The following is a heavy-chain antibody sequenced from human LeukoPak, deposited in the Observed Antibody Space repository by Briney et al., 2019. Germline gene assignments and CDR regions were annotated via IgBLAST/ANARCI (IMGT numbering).Heavy chain of an antibody. V-gene: IGHV1-2*02. CDR2: INPNSGGT. CDR1: GYTFTSYG. CDR3: ARETQRGHNWFDP. D-gene: IGHD3-10*01. Sequence: ASVKVSCKASGYTFTSYGISWVRQAPGQGLEWMGWINPNSGGTNYAQKFQGRVTMTRDTSISTAYMELSRLRSDDTAVYYCARETQRGHNWFDPWGQGTLVTVSS. J-gene: IGHJ5*02.